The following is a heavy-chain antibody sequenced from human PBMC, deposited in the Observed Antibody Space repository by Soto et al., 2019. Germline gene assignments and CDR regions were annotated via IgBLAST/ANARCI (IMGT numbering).Heavy chain of an antibody. J-gene: IGHJ5*02. Sequence: QVQLQESGPGLVKPSQTLSLTCIVSGGSISSGDYHWSWIRQSPGKGLEWIGYIHYSGNTYYNPSIKSRVTISVDTSKNQVALKLSSVTAADTAVYYCAREGPDNWFDPWGQGTLVTVSS. V-gene: IGHV4-30-4*01. CDR3: AREGPDNWFDP. CDR2: IHYSGNT. CDR1: GGSISSGDYH.